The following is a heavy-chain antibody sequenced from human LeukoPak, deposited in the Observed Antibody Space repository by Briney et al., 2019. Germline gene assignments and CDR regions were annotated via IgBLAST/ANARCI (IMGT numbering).Heavy chain of an antibody. CDR3: AREYHDSSGYLDY. D-gene: IGHD3-22*01. Sequence: GGSLRLSCAASGFTFSRNAMTWVRQAPGKGLEWVSAISGSGITTSYTDSVKGRFTISRDNSRNTLYLQMNSLRAEDTAVYYCAREYHDSSGYLDYWGQGTLVTVSS. CDR2: ISGSGITT. CDR1: GFTFSRNA. V-gene: IGHV3-23*01. J-gene: IGHJ4*02.